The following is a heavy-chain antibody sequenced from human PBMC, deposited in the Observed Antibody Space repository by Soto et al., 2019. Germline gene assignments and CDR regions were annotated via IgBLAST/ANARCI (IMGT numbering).Heavy chain of an antibody. CDR1: GYTLTELS. Sequence: QVQLVQSGAEVKKPGASVKVSCKVSGYTLTELSMHWVRQAPGKGLEWMGGFDPEDGETIYAQKFQGRVTMTEDTSSDTAYMELSSLRSEDTAVYYCATLKGDIVATIISSGQYYFDYWGQGTLVTVSS. V-gene: IGHV1-24*01. J-gene: IGHJ4*02. CDR2: FDPEDGET. CDR3: ATLKGDIVATIISSGQYYFDY. D-gene: IGHD5-12*01.